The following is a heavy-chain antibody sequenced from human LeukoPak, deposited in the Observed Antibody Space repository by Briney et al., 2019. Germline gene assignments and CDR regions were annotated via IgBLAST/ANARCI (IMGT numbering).Heavy chain of an antibody. Sequence: GGSLRLSCAASGFTFSSYSMHWVRQAPGKGLEWVALTSYDGSNKHYADSVKGRFTISRDNSKNTLYLQMNSLRTEDTAMYYCAKDMGYTFGHAFDYWGQGTLVTVSS. J-gene: IGHJ4*02. CDR2: TSYDGSNK. CDR1: GFTFSSYS. CDR3: AKDMGYTFGHAFDY. V-gene: IGHV3-30-3*01. D-gene: IGHD5-18*01.